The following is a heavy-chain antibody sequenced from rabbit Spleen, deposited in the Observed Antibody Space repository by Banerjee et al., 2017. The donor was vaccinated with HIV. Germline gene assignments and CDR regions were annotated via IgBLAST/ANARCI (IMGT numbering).Heavy chain of an antibody. CDR2: INIVTGKS. D-gene: IGHD8-1*01. Sequence: EQLEESGGGLVKPEGSLTLTCKASGVSFSDKDVMCWVRQAPGKGLEWIACINIVTGKSVYASWAKGRFTISKTSSTTVTLQITSLTAADTATYFCARLAIYAGASYTGYSSLWGPGTLVTVS. J-gene: IGHJ4*01. CDR3: ARLAIYAGASYTGYSSL. CDR1: GVSFSDKDV. V-gene: IGHV1S45*01.